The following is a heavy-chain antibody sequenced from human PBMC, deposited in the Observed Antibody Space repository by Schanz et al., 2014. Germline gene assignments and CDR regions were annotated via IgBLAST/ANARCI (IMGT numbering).Heavy chain of an antibody. V-gene: IGHV3-74*01. Sequence: EVNLVESGGGAVRPGGSLRLSCAASGFTLSSYWMHWVRQVPGKGLEWVSCTNGDGTNAKYADSVKGRFTISRDNAKKTLSLQMISLRAEDTAIYFCTRSYYDFSWGSYRFRAFDMWGQGTTVIVSS. CDR1: GFTLSSYW. CDR3: TRSYYDFSWGSYRFRAFDM. J-gene: IGHJ3*02. CDR2: TNGDGTNA. D-gene: IGHD3-16*02.